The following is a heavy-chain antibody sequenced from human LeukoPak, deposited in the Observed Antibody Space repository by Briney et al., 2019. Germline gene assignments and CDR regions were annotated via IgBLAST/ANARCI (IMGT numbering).Heavy chain of an antibody. CDR3: AKTRSGYVPFDC. CDR2: ISDSGSST. J-gene: IGHJ4*02. CDR1: GFTLSSYA. D-gene: IGHD3-22*01. Sequence: PGGSLRLSCAAPGFTLSSYAMSWVRQAPGKGLEWVSAISDSGSSTYYADSVKGRFTISRDNSKNTLYLQMNSLRAEDTAVYYCAKTRSGYVPFDCWGQGTLVTVSS. V-gene: IGHV3-23*01.